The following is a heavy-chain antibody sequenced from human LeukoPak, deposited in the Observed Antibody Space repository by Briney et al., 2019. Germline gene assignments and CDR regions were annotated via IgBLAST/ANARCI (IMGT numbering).Heavy chain of an antibody. D-gene: IGHD3-10*01. CDR1: GYTFTSYD. CDR3: ARGRHYYGSGQNYYYYGMDV. J-gene: IGHJ6*02. V-gene: IGHV1-8*01. Sequence: ASVKVSCKASGYTFTSYDINWVRQATGQGLEWMGWMNPNSGNTGYAQKFQGRVTMTRNTSISTAYMELSSLRSEDTAVYYCARGRHYYGSGQNYYYYGMDVWGQGTTVTVSS. CDR2: MNPNSGNT.